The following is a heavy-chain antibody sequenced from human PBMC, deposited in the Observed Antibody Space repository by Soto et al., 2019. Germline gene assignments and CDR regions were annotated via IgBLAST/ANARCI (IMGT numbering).Heavy chain of an antibody. CDR2: ISYDGSNK. V-gene: IGHV3-30*03. J-gene: IGHJ4*02. CDR1: GLTFSISG. D-gene: IGHD1-26*01. Sequence: PAGSLRLSCAASGLTFSISGMAWARQAPGKGLEWVAVISYDGSNKYYADSVKGRFTISRDNPKNMLYLQMNSLRAEDTAIYYCARDGVGTTTYFGYFDYWGLGTLVTVSS. CDR3: ARDGVGTTTYFGYFDY.